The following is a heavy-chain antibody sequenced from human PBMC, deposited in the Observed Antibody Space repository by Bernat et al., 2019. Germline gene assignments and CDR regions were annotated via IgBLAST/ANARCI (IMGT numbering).Heavy chain of an antibody. D-gene: IGHD2-15*01. CDR2: IIPIFGTA. Sequence: VQLVQSGAEVKNPGSSVKVSCKASGGTFSSYAISWVRQAPGQGLEWMGGIIPIFGTANHAQKYQGRVTITADKSTSTAYMELSSLRSEDTAVYYCARDQEGSRGGYYGMDVWGQGTTVTVSS. CDR3: ARDQEGSRGGYYGMDV. V-gene: IGHV1-69*06. J-gene: IGHJ6*02. CDR1: GGTFSSYA.